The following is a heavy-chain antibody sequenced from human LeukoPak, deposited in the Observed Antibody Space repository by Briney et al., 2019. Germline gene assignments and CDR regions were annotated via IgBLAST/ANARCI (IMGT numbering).Heavy chain of an antibody. V-gene: IGHV3-23*01. CDR1: GFTFNNYA. J-gene: IGHJ4*02. Sequence: GGSLRLSCAASGFTFNNYAVSWVRQAPGKGLEWVSLISGTGVTYYAGSVKGRFTTSRDDSKNTLYLQMNSLRAEDTALYYCASPRRGPGADYWSQGTLVTVSS. CDR2: ISGTGVT. D-gene: IGHD3-10*01. CDR3: ASPRRGPGADY.